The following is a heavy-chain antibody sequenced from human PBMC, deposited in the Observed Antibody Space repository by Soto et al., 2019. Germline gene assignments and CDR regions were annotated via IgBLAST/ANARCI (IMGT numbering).Heavy chain of an antibody. D-gene: IGHD3-3*01. CDR2: IIPIFGTA. Sequence: QVQLVQSGAEVKKPGSSVKVSCKASGGTFSSYAISWVRQAPGQGLEWMGGIIPIFGTANYAQKFQGRVTITADKSTSTAYSELSGLRPEDTAVYYCAREAGKEYGFWSGYPYNGFDPWGQGSLVTV. J-gene: IGHJ5*02. CDR3: AREAGKEYGFWSGYPYNGFDP. CDR1: GGTFSSYA. V-gene: IGHV1-69*06.